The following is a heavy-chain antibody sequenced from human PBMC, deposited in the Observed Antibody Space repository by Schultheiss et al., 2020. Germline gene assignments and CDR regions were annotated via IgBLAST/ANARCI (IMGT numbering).Heavy chain of an antibody. D-gene: IGHD3-10*01. CDR3: AHLFTNGSGTNWFDP. J-gene: IGHJ5*02. CDR1: GFSLSTSGVG. CDR2: IYWDDDK. V-gene: IGHV2-5*02. Sequence: SGPTLVKPTQTLTLTCTFSGFSLSTSGVGVCWIRQPPGKALEWFALIYWDDDKVDSPSLKSRLIITKDTSKNQVVLKMTNMDPVDTASYYCAHLFTNGSGTNWFDPWFQGTLVTVSS.